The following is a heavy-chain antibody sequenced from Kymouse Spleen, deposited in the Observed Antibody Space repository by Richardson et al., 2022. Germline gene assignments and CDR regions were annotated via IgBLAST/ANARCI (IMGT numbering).Heavy chain of an antibody. CDR3: AGRITMVRGVIRDY. J-gene: IGHJ4*02. CDR2: IYYSGST. CDR1: GGSISSSSYY. Sequence: QLQLQESGPGLVKPSETLSLTCTVSGGSISSSSYYWGWIRQPPGKGLEWIGSIYYSGSTYYNPSLKSRVTISVDTSKNQFSLKLSSVTAADTAVYYCAGRITMVRGVIRDYWGQGTLVTVSS. V-gene: IGHV4-39*01. D-gene: IGHD3-10*01.